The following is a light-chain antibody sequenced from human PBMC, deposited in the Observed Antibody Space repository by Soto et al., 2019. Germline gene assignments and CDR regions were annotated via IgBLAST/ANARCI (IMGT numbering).Light chain of an antibody. CDR3: AAWDDSLNGYV. CDR2: SNK. V-gene: IGLV1-44*01. CDR1: SSNIGSNT. Sequence: QSVLTQPPSASGTPGQRVTISCSGSSSNIGSNTVVWYQQLPGTAPKLLIYSNKQRPSGVPERFSGSKSGTSASLAISGLQSEDEADYYCAAWDDSLNGYVFGTGPKVTVL. J-gene: IGLJ1*01.